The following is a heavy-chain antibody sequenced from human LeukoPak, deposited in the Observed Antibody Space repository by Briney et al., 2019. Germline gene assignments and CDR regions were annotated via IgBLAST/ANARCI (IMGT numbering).Heavy chain of an antibody. J-gene: IGHJ4*02. CDR1: GYTFTSYY. Sequence: ASVTVSFKASGYTFTSYYMHWVRQAPGQGLEWMGIINPSGGSTSYAQKFQGRVTMTRDMSTSTVYMELSSLRSEDTAVYYCARGEPMVKGIDYWGQGTLVTVSS. V-gene: IGHV1-46*01. D-gene: IGHD5-18*01. CDR3: ARGEPMVKGIDY. CDR2: INPSGGST.